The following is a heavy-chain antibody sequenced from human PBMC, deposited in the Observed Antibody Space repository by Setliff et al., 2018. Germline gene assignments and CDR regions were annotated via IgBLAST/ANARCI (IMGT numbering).Heavy chain of an antibody. Sequence: SETLSLTCSVSGDSINSGGVCWAWIRQPPGRDLEWVGYICYAGTSTYYNPSLASRLSISVDKSMNQFSLRLNSVTAADTAVYYCARGGSNSGWYGFFDFWGQGAQVTVSS. D-gene: IGHD6-19*01. CDR2: ICYAGTST. J-gene: IGHJ4*02. CDR1: GDSINSGGVC. CDR3: ARGGSNSGWYGFFDF. V-gene: IGHV4-30-4*08.